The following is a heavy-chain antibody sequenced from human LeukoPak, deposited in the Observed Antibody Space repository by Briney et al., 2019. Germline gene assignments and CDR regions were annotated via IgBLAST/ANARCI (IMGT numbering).Heavy chain of an antibody. V-gene: IGHV4-34*01. Sequence: PSETLSLTCAVYGGSFSGYYWSWIRQPPGKGLEWIGEINHSGSTNYNPSLKSRVTISVDTSKNQFPLKLSSVTAADTAVYYCARVQISGWYGVYYYYGMDVWGKGTTVTVSS. CDR3: ARVQISGWYGVYYYYGMDV. D-gene: IGHD6-19*01. CDR2: INHSGST. CDR1: GGSFSGYY. J-gene: IGHJ6*04.